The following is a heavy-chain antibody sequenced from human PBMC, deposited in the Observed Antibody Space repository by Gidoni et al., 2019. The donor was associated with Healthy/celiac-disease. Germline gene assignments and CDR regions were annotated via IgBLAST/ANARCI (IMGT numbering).Heavy chain of an antibody. D-gene: IGHD5-12*01. CDR1: GYTFTSYY. CDR3: AREGDIVATGPCY. J-gene: IGHJ4*02. V-gene: IGHV1-46*01. CDR2: INPSGGST. Sequence: VQLVQSGAAVKTPGASVTVSCTASGYTFTSYYMHWVRQPPGQGLEWMGIINPSGGSTSYAQKFQGRVTMTRDTSTSTVYMELSSLRSEDTAVYYCAREGDIVATGPCYWGQGTLVTVSS.